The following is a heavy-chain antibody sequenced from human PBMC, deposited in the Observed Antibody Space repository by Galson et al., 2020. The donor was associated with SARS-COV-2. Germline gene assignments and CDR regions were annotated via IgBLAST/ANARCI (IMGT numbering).Heavy chain of an antibody. J-gene: IGHJ4*02. Sequence: SETLSLTCAVSGGFISNYFWSWIRQPAGKGLEWIGRIYSSGNTNYNPSLKSRVTMSVDTSKNQFSLKLSSVTAADTAVYYCARHRGNNGYDLFVDFWGQGTLVTVSS. CDR2: IYSSGNT. V-gene: IGHV4-4*07. D-gene: IGHD5-12*01. CDR3: ARHRGNNGYDLFVDF. CDR1: GGFISNYF.